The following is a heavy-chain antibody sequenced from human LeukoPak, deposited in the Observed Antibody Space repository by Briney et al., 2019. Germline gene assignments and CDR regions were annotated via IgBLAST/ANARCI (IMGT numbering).Heavy chain of an antibody. V-gene: IGHV1-18*01. CDR1: GYTFTSYG. CDR2: ISTYNGDT. D-gene: IGHD4-23*01. Sequence: GASVKVSCKASGYTFTSYGINWVRQAPGQGLEWMGWISTYNGDTNYAQKLQGRVTMTTDTSTSTAYMELRSLRSDDTAVYFCARVETTVETLFDYWGQGTLVTVSS. J-gene: IGHJ4*02. CDR3: ARVETTVETLFDY.